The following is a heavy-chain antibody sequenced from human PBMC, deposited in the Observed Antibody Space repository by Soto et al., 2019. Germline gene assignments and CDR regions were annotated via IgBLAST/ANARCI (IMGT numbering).Heavy chain of an antibody. Sequence: QVQLVQSGAGVKKPGSSVKVSGTAFGGTFSSHGFNWVRQAAGQGLEWIGGSTPLFGITNHPQKFLDRLTISADTSTSTADMACRRLRPDDTPVCYCPIDRGYGLVNLGQGTLLTVSS. D-gene: IGHD2-15*01. CDR2: STPLFGIT. J-gene: IGHJ4*02. V-gene: IGHV1-69*14. CDR3: PIDRGYGLVN. CDR1: GGTFSSHG.